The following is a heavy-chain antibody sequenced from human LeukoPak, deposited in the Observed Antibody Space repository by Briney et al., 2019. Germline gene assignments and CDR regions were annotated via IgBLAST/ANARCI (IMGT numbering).Heavy chain of an antibody. CDR3: ARDLTHRRNYDSSGYQIVPAF. Sequence: ASVKVSCKASGYTFTSYGISWVRQAPGQGLEWMGCISGYNGYAKNAQKFQGRLTMITDTSTSTAYMELRSLRSDDTAVFYCARDLTHRRNYDSSGYQIVPAFWGQGTLVSVSS. J-gene: IGHJ4*02. D-gene: IGHD3-22*01. CDR2: ISGYNGYA. V-gene: IGHV1-18*01. CDR1: GYTFTSYG.